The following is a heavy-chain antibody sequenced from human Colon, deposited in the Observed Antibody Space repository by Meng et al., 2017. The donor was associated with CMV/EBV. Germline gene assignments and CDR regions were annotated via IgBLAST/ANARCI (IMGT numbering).Heavy chain of an antibody. CDR2: ISSHGGNQ. V-gene: IGHV3-30-3*01. J-gene: IGHJ6*02. D-gene: IGHD3-10*01. CDR3: ASRSYTYFDSGTHASMDV. Sequence: SLKISCAASGFTFSNYAVHWVRQAPGKGLEWVALISSHGGNQYYADSVKGRFIISRDNSKNSLYLQINSLRPEDTAVYYCASRSYTYFDSGTHASMDVWGQGTAVTVSS. CDR1: GFTFSNYA.